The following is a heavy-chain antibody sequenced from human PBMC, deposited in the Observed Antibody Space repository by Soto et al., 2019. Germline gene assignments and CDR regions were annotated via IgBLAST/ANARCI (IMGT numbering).Heavy chain of an antibody. D-gene: IGHD3-3*01. CDR1: GFNFGGYT. CDR3: ASAMTLGWSPQGY. CDR2: ISSESTYI. J-gene: IGHJ4*02. V-gene: IGHV3-21*04. Sequence: GGSLRLSFVVSGFNFGGYTMTWVRQAPGKGLEWVSSISSESTYIHYADAVKGRFTISRDNAKKSVYLQMNRLRIDDTALYFCASAMTLGWSPQGYWGQGTPVTVSP.